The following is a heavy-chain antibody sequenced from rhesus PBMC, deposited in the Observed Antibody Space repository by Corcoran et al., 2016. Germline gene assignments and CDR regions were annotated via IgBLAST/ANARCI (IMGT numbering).Heavy chain of an antibody. J-gene: IGHJ4*01. CDR3: ARGCTGRGCPLVHIDF. V-gene: IGHV4-173*01. CDR1: GDSFSSNY. Sequence: QLQLQESGPGLVKPSETLSLACAVSGDSFSSNYWNWIRQPPGKGLEWIGRIFGGGGIIDHNPALKSRVTISTDTSKNQFSLKLTSVTAADTAVYFCARGCTGRGCPLVHIDFWGQGFLVTVSS. D-gene: IGHD2-21*01. CDR2: IFGGGGII.